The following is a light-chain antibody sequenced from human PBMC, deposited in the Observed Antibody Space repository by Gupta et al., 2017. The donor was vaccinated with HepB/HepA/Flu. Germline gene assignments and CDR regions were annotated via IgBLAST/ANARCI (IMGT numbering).Light chain of an antibody. Sequence: EIVLTQSPATLSLSPGERATLSCRASQSVSSYLAWYQQKPGQAPRLLIYDASNRATGIPARFSGSGSGTDFTLTISSLEPEDFAVYYCQQRSNWPPEASITFGQGTRLEIK. J-gene: IGKJ5*01. CDR2: DAS. CDR1: QSVSSY. V-gene: IGKV3-11*01. CDR3: QQRSNWPPEASIT.